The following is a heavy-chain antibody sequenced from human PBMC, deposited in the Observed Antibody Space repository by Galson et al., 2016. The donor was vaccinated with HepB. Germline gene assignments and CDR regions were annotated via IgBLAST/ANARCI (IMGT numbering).Heavy chain of an antibody. CDR2: TDLSDSET. CDR3: GRHIKPRTRSWFDP. J-gene: IGHJ5*02. CDR1: GYSFTGYW. V-gene: IGHV5-10-1*01. D-gene: IGHD3-3*01. Sequence: QSGAEVKKPGESLRISCKGSGYSFTGYWVSWVRQRPGKGLEWMGRTDLSDSETNYSPSFEGHVTISADKSTSTAYLQWSSLKASDTAIYYCGRHIKPRTRSWFDPWGQGTLVTVSS.